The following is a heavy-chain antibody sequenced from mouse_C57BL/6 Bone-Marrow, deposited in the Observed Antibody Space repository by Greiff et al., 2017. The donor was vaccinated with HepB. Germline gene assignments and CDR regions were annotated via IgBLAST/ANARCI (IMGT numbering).Heavy chain of an antibody. CDR2: IDPSDSYT. Sequence: QVQLQQPGAELVKPGASVKLSCKASGYTFTSYWMQWVNQRPGQGLEWIGEIDPSDSYTNYNQKFKGKATLTGDTASSTAYMQLSSLTSEDSAVYYCARRCDYGNRSYWYFDVWGTGTTVTVSS. CDR1: GYTFTSYW. J-gene: IGHJ1*03. CDR3: ARRCDYGNRSYWYFDV. V-gene: IGHV1-50*01. D-gene: IGHD2-1*01.